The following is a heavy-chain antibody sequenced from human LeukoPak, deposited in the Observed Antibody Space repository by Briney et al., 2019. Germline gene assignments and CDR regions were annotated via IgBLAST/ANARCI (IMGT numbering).Heavy chain of an antibody. CDR3: AADRADFDSSGYALDY. V-gene: IGHV1-24*01. Sequence: ASVKVSCKVSGYSLTELSMQWVRQAPGKGLERMGGFDPEDGETIYAEKFQGRVTMTEDTSTDTAYMELSSLRSEDTAAYYCAADRADFDSSGYALDYWGQGTLVTVSS. CDR1: GYSLTELS. CDR2: FDPEDGET. D-gene: IGHD3-22*01. J-gene: IGHJ4*02.